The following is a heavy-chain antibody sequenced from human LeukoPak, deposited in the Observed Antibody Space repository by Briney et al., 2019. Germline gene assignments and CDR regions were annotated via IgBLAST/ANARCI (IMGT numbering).Heavy chain of an antibody. V-gene: IGHV3-7*01. CDR2: IKQDGSEK. CDR3: ARAPLGITIFGVVIEDAFDI. Sequence: GGSLRLSCAASGFTFSSYWMSWVRQAPGKGLEWVANIKQDGSEKYYVDSVKGRFTISRDNAKNSLYLQMNSLRAEDTAVYYCARAPLGITIFGVVIEDAFDIWGQGTMVTVSS. D-gene: IGHD3-3*01. CDR1: GFTFSSYW. J-gene: IGHJ3*02.